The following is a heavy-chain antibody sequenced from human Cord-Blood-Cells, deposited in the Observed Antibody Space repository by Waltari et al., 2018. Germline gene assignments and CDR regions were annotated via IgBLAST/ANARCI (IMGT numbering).Heavy chain of an antibody. CDR3: ARTGGEWLEYFQH. Sequence: QVQLQESGPGLVKPSQTLSLTCTVSGGSISSGGYYWSWIRQHPGKGLEWIGYIYYSGSTYYNPSLKSRVTISVDTSKHQVSLKLSSVTAADTAVYYCARTGGEWLEYFQHWGQGTLVTVSS. CDR1: GGSISSGGYY. J-gene: IGHJ1*01. D-gene: IGHD3-3*01. V-gene: IGHV4-31*03. CDR2: IYYSGST.